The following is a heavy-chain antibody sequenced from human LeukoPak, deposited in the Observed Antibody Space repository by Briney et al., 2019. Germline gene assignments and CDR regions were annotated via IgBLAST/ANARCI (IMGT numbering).Heavy chain of an antibody. CDR3: AKDLSSGYPYYFDY. Sequence: PGGSLRLSCAASGFTFSSYAMSWVRQAPGKGLEWVSAISASGGTIYYADSVKGRFTISRDNSKNTLYLQMNSLRAEDTAVYYCAKDLSSGYPYYFDYWGQGTLVTVSS. V-gene: IGHV3-23*01. CDR1: GFTFSSYA. CDR2: ISASGGTI. D-gene: IGHD3-22*01. J-gene: IGHJ4*02.